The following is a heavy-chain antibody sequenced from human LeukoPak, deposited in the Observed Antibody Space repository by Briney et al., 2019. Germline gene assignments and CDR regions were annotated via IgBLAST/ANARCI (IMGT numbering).Heavy chain of an antibody. CDR3: AKVTSQDTATPPVFDI. D-gene: IGHD5-18*01. V-gene: IGHV3-33*06. J-gene: IGHJ3*02. Sequence: GGSLRLSCAASGFTFSSYGMHWVRQAPGKGLEWVAVIWYDGSNKYYADSVKGRFTISRDNSKNTLYLQMNSLRAEDTAVYYCAKVTSQDTATPPVFDIWGQGAMVTVSS. CDR2: IWYDGSNK. CDR1: GFTFSSYG.